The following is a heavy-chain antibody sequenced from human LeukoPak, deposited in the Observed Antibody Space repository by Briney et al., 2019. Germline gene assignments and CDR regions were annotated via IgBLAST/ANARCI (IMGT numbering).Heavy chain of an antibody. CDR3: AKGAKGLYDGGGLDY. D-gene: IGHD4-23*01. Sequence: GGSLRPSSAASLLTFYDDAISSVRQVPEKGLEWVSGINWNGGGTAYADSVKGRFTISRDNANISLYLQMNSLRAEEPALYYRAKGAKGLYDGGGLDYWGQGTLVTVSS. CDR2: INWNGGGT. J-gene: IGHJ4*02. CDR1: LLTFYDDA. V-gene: IGHV3-20*03.